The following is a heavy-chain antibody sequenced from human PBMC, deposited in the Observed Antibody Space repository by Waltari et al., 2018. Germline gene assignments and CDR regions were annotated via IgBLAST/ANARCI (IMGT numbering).Heavy chain of an antibody. CDR1: GGSISSYY. J-gene: IGHJ4*02. Sequence: QVQLQESGPGLVKPSETLSLTCTVSGGSISSYYWSWIRQPPGKGLAWIGYIYYSGSTNYHPSPKCRVTISVDTSKNQFSLTLSSVTAADTAVYYCARGLGPVDESFDYWGQGTLVTVSS. V-gene: IGHV4-59*01. D-gene: IGHD7-27*01. CDR2: IYYSGST. CDR3: ARGLGPVDESFDY.